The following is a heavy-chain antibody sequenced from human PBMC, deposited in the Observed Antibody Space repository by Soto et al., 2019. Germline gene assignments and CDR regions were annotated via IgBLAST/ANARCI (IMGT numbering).Heavy chain of an antibody. J-gene: IGHJ5*01. CDR2: IYHTGST. Sequence: TLSPACAVSGASVRSRVDCWSWIRKPPGKGLEWIGHIYHTGSTHYNTSLKSRVTRSVDTSKNLFYLKVTSVTAADTDLYYCARVSRKTVDAWGQGILVTVSS. CDR1: GASVRSRVDC. V-gene: IGHV4-30-2*01. D-gene: IGHD6-13*01. CDR3: ARVSRKTVDA.